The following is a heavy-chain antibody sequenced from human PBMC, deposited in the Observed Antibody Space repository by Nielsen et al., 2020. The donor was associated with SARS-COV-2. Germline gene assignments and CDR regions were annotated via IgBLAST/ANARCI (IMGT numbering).Heavy chain of an antibody. D-gene: IGHD3-16*01. Sequence: SETLSLTCTVSGGSISTYYCSWIRQSPGKGVEWIAQVSYSGRTDYNPSLSLERRVTISVDTSKNQVSLQLSSVTAADTALYYCARQRGRGWYFDLWGRGTLVTVSS. CDR3: ARQRGRGWYFDL. J-gene: IGHJ2*01. CDR2: VSYSGRT. V-gene: IGHV4-59*08. CDR1: GGSISTYY.